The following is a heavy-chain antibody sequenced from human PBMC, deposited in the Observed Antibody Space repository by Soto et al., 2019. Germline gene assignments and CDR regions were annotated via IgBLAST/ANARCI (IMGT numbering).Heavy chain of an antibody. Sequence: GGSLRLSCGASGFTFGDYAMSWVRLAPGRGLEWVSDISLSGGSTYYADYVKGRFTVSRDNSKKTHYLQMNSLRAEDTAVYYCAKATVTTFYYYYYYMDVWGKGTTVTVSS. CDR2: ISLSGGST. CDR1: GFTFGDYA. V-gene: IGHV3-23*01. CDR3: AKATVTTFYYYYYYMDV. D-gene: IGHD4-4*01. J-gene: IGHJ6*03.